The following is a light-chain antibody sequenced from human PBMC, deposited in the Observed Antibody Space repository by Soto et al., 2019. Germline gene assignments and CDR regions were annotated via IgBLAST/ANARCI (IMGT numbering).Light chain of an antibody. CDR1: QDIENF. Sequence: DIEMTQSPSSLSASLGDRITITCRASQDIENFITWFQQRPGNAPEALLFAANILQSGVPSRFSGSGFGTEFTLTIISLQPEDLATYFCQQYYRYPLTFGGGTKVEI. V-gene: IGKV1-16*01. CDR2: AAN. CDR3: QQYYRYPLT. J-gene: IGKJ4*01.